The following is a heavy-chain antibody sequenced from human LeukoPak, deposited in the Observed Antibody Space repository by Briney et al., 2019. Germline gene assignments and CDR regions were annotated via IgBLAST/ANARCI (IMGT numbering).Heavy chain of an antibody. CDR2: IYHNGNVN. CDR3: ARGGGLDV. CDR1: GFTFSSYW. D-gene: IGHD3-16*01. Sequence: GGSLRLSCATSGFTFSSYWMNWARQAPGKGLEWVASIYHNGNVNYYVDSVKGRFTISRDNAKNSLYLQMSNLRAEDTAVYFCARGGGLDVWGQGATVTVSS. J-gene: IGHJ6*02. V-gene: IGHV3-7*03.